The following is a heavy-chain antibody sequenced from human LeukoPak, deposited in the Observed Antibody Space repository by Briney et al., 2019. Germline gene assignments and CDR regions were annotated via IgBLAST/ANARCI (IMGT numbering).Heavy chain of an antibody. J-gene: IGHJ3*02. CDR2: IYTSGST. CDR3: ARLYGWGRWLQNYAFDI. CDR1: GGSISSYC. D-gene: IGHD5-24*01. V-gene: IGHV4-4*09. Sequence: SETLSLTCTVSGGSISSYCWSWIRQPPGKGLEWIGYIYTSGSTNYNPSLKSRVTISVDTSKNQFSLKLSSVTAADTAVYYCARLYGWGRWLQNYAFDIWRQGTMVTVSS.